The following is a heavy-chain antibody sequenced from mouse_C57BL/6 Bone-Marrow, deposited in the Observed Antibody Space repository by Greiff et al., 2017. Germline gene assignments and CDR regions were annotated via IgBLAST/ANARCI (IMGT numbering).Heavy chain of an antibody. V-gene: IGHV14-3*01. Sequence: VQLQQSVAELVRPGASVKLSCTASGFNIKNTYMHWVKQRPEQGLEWIGRIDPANGNTKYAPKFQGKATITADTSSNTAYLQRSSLTSEDTAIYYCASPYYYGSSYYAMDYWGQGTSVTVSS. CDR3: ASPYYYGSSYYAMDY. J-gene: IGHJ4*01. D-gene: IGHD1-1*01. CDR2: IDPANGNT. CDR1: GFNIKNTY.